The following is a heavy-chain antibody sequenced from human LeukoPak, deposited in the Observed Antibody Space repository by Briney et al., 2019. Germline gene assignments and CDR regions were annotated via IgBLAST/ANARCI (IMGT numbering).Heavy chain of an antibody. CDR2: IYYTGST. V-gene: IGHV4-59*01. CDR3: TRSLGVVIHGGMDV. CDR1: GGSISSYH. D-gene: IGHD3-3*01. Sequence: SETLSLTCTVSGGSISSYHWSWIRQPPGKGLQWIGHIYYTGSTNYNPSLKSRLTISLDTSKNQFPLKLSSVTAADTAVYYCTRSLGVVIHGGMDVWGQGTTVTVSS. J-gene: IGHJ6*02.